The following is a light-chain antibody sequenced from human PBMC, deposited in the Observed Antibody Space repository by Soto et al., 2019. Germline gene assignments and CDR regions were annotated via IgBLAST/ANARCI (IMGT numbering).Light chain of an antibody. CDR1: QSVDRY. CDR3: QQRKDWPPLT. Sequence: ENVLTQSPATLSLSPGERATLSCRASQSVDRYLVWYQQKPGQAPRLLIYDASNRATGTPARFSGSGSGTDFTLTISSLEPEDFAVYYCQQRKDWPPLTFGGGTKVELK. V-gene: IGKV3-11*01. CDR2: DAS. J-gene: IGKJ4*01.